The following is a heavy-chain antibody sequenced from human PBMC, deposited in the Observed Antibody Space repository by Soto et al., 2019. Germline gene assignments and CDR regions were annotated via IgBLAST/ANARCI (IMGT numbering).Heavy chain of an antibody. J-gene: IGHJ4*02. CDR3: ARDLYSSSSGAQYYFDY. D-gene: IGHD6-6*01. Sequence: SQTLSLTCAISGDSVSSNSAAWNWIRQSPSRGLEWLGRTYYRSKWYNDYAVSVKSRITINPDTSKNQFSLQLNSVTPEDTAVYYCARDLYSSSSGAQYYFDYWGQGTLVTVSS. CDR1: GDSVSSNSAA. CDR2: TYYRSKWYN. V-gene: IGHV6-1*01.